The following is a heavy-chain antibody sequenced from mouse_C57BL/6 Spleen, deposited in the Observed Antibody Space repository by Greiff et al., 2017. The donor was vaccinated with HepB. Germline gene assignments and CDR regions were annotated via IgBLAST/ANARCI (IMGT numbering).Heavy chain of an antibody. CDR1: GYAFSSSW. CDR3: ASYAYAGFAY. V-gene: IGHV1-82*01. Sequence: VQLQQSGPELVKPGASVKISCKASGYAFSSSWMNWVKQRPGKGLEWIGRIYPGDGDTNYNGKFKGKATLTADNSSSTAYMQLSSLTSEDSAVYFCASYAYAGFAYWGQGTLVTVSA. J-gene: IGHJ3*01. CDR2: IYPGDGDT. D-gene: IGHD2-2*01.